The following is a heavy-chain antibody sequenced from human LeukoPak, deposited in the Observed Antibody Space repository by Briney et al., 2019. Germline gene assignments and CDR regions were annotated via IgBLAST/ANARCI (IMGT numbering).Heavy chain of an antibody. CDR3: TIDVCHFITVASVPFDY. Sequence: GGSLRLSCAASGFTFSDYYMSWVRQAPGKGLEWVSYISSSGSTIYYADSVKGRFTISRDNAKNSLYLQMNSLRAEDTAVYYSTIDVCHFITVASVPFDYCGQAPPVT. D-gene: IGHD3-10*01. V-gene: IGHV3-11*04. CDR2: ISSSGSTI. CDR1: GFTFSDYY. J-gene: IGHJ4*02.